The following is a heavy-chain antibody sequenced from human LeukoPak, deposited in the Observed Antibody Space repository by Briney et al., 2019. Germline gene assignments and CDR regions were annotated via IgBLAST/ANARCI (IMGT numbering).Heavy chain of an antibody. J-gene: IGHJ3*02. CDR2: IYNDGSST. Sequence: GGSLRLSCAASGFTFSNYWMHWVRQAPGKGLVWVSRIYNDGSSTSYADSVKGRFTISRDNAKSTLYLQMNSLRAEDTAVYYCARGSGYYSYDAFDIWGQGTMVTVSP. CDR3: ARGSGYYSYDAFDI. V-gene: IGHV3-74*01. CDR1: GFTFSNYW. D-gene: IGHD3-22*01.